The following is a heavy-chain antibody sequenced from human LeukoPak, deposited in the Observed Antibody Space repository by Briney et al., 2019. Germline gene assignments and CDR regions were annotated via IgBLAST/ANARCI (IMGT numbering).Heavy chain of an antibody. D-gene: IGHD5-18*01. CDR2: IYSGGST. Sequence: GGSLRLSCAASGFTVSSNYMSWVRQAPGKGLEWVSVIYSGGSTYYADSVKGRFTISRDNSKNTLYLQMNSLRAEDTAVYYCASSERGYSYGLDYWGQGTLVTVSS. CDR3: ASSERGYSYGLDY. V-gene: IGHV3-53*01. CDR1: GFTVSSNY. J-gene: IGHJ4*02.